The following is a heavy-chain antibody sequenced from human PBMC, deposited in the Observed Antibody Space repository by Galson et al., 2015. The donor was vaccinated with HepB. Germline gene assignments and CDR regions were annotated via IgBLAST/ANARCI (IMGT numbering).Heavy chain of an antibody. CDR2: ISYDGSNK. J-gene: IGHJ4*02. D-gene: IGHD7-27*01. CDR1: GFNFRSYG. CDR3: AKGLGIGGWYFDY. Sequence: SLRLSCAASGFNFRSYGMHWVRQAPGKGLEWVVLISYDGSNKYYADSVKGRSTISRDNSKNTLYLQMNSLRVEDTAVYYCAKGLGIGGWYFDYWGQGTLVTVSS. V-gene: IGHV3-30*18.